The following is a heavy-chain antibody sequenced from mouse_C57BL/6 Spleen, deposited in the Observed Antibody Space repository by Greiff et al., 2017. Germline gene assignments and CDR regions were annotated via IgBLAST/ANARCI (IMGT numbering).Heavy chain of an antibody. CDR3: ARGIYDGYPFAY. D-gene: IGHD2-3*01. CDR1: GYTFTSYW. Sequence: QVQLQQPGAELVKPGASVKLSCKASGYTFTSYWMQWVKQRPGQGLEWIGEIDPSASYTNYNQKFKGKATLTVDTSSSTAYMQLSSLTAADSAVYYSARGIYDGYPFAYWGQGTLVTVSA. CDR2: IDPSASYT. V-gene: IGHV1-50*01. J-gene: IGHJ3*01.